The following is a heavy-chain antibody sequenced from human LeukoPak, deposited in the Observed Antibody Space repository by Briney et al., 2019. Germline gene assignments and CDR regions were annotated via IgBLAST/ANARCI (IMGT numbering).Heavy chain of an antibody. CDR2: IYSSGGST. D-gene: IGHD6-19*01. J-gene: IGHJ4*02. Sequence: GGSLRLSCAASGFTFSSYAMSWVRQAPGKGLEWVSAIYSSGGSTYYADSVKGRFTISRDNSKNTLYLQMSSLRAEDTAVYYCAKRITVVGPYFDYWGQGTLVTVSS. CDR1: GFTFSSYA. V-gene: IGHV3-23*01. CDR3: AKRITVVGPYFDY.